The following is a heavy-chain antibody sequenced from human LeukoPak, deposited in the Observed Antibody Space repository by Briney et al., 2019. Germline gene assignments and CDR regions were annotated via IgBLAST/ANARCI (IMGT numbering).Heavy chain of an antibody. CDR1: GFTFSIYG. CDR3: ASTRSGYYLRYPNWFDP. V-gene: IGHV3-33*03. CDR2: IRYDGSNK. Sequence: GRSLRLSCAASGFTFSIYGMHWVRQAPGKGLEWVAFIRYDGSNKYYADSVKGRFAISRDNAKNSLYLQMNSLRAEDTAVYYCASTRSGYYLRYPNWFDPWGQGTLVTVSS. D-gene: IGHD3-22*01. J-gene: IGHJ5*02.